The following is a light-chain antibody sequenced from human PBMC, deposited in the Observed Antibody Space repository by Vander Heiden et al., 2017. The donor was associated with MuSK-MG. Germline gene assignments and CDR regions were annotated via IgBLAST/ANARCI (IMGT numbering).Light chain of an antibody. Sequence: EIVLTQSPGTLSLSPVERATLSCRASQSVSSSYLAWYQQKPGQAPRLLIYGASSRATGIPDRFSGSGSGTDFTLTISRLEPEDFAVYYCQQDGSSALTFGQGTKVEIK. CDR3: QQDGSSALT. CDR2: GAS. V-gene: IGKV3-20*01. CDR1: QSVSSSY. J-gene: IGKJ1*01.